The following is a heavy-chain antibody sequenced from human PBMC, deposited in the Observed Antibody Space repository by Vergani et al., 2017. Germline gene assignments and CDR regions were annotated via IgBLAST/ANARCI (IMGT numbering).Heavy chain of an antibody. D-gene: IGHD6-13*01. Sequence: EVQLVESGGVVVQPGGSLRLSCAASGFTFDDYTMHWVRQAPGKGLEWVSLISWDGGSTYYADSVKGRFTISRDNSKNSLYLQMNSLRTEDTALYYCAKEYRSSWYYFDYWGQGTLVTVSS. V-gene: IGHV3-43*01. CDR3: AKEYRSSWYYFDY. CDR1: GFTFDDYT. J-gene: IGHJ4*02. CDR2: ISWDGGST.